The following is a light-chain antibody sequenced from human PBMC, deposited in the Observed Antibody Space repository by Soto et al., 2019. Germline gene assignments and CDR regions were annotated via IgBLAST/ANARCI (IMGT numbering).Light chain of an antibody. V-gene: IGLV2-14*01. CDR3: SSYTSSSTPWV. CDR1: SSDVGGYNY. CDR2: EVS. J-gene: IGLJ3*02. Sequence: QSALTQPASVSGSPGQSITISCTGTSSDVGGYNYVSWYQQHPGKDPKLMIYEVSNRPSGVSNRFSGSKSGNTASLTISGLQAEDEADEYCSSYTSSSTPWVFGGGTKVTVL.